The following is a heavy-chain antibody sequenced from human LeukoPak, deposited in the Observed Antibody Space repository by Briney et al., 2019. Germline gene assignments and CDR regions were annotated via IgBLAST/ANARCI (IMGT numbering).Heavy chain of an antibody. Sequence: GGSLRLSCVASGFSFSNNWMSWVRQAPGQGPEWVANIKQDGSETYYVESVKGRFTISRDNTKNSLYLQMNSLSAEDTALYYCASETMAHIGGFDIWGQGTMVTVSS. CDR2: IKQDGSET. D-gene: IGHD3-10*01. CDR1: GFSFSNNW. V-gene: IGHV3-7*01. J-gene: IGHJ3*02. CDR3: ASETMAHIGGFDI.